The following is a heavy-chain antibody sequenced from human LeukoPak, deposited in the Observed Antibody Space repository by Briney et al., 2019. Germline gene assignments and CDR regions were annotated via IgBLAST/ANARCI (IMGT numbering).Heavy chain of an antibody. CDR1: GGSISSYY. D-gene: IGHD3-22*01. Sequence: SETLSLTCTVSGGSISSYYWSWIRQPPGKGLEWIGYIYYSGSTNYNPSLKSRVTISVDTSKNQFSLKPSSVTAADTAVYYCARGLYYYDSSGYLFDPWGQGTLVTVSS. J-gene: IGHJ5*01. CDR2: IYYSGST. V-gene: IGHV4-59*01. CDR3: ARGLYYYDSSGYLFDP.